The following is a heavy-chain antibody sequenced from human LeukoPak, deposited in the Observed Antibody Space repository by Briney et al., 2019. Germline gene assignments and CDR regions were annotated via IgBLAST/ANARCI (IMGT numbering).Heavy chain of an antibody. CDR2: MNPNSGNT. D-gene: IGHD4-17*01. CDR3: ARVVDNDYGDYVEFDAFDI. Sequence: ASVKVSCKASGYTFTSYDINWVRQATGQGLEWMGWMNPNSGNTGYAQKFQGRVTMTRNTSISTAYMELSSLRSEDTAVYYCARVVDNDYGDYVEFDAFDIWGQGTMVTVSS. V-gene: IGHV1-8*01. CDR1: GYTFTSYD. J-gene: IGHJ3*02.